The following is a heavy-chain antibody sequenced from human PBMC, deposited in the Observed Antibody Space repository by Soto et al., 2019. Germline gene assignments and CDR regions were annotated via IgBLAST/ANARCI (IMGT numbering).Heavy chain of an antibody. Sequence: QVHLQESGPGLVKPSETLSLTCAISGGSTSSSDWWTWVRQPPGEGLEWIGEIHRHGVTNYNSSLKSRLTISLDQSRNQFSLSLTSVTAADAAVYFCAGRPEIHPRWGQGILVPVSS. J-gene: IGHJ4*02. V-gene: IGHV4-4*02. CDR3: AGRPEIHPR. CDR2: IHRHGVT. D-gene: IGHD1-26*01. CDR1: GGSTSSSDW.